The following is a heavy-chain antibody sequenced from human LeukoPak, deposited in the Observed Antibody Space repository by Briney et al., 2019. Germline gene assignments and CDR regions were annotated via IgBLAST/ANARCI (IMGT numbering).Heavy chain of an antibody. CDR2: ISLRGRT. D-gene: IGHD6-13*01. V-gene: IGHV4-4*02. CDR1: GASVTTTTF. J-gene: IGHJ6*02. Sequence: PSETLSLACGVSGASVTTTTFWSWVRQPPGGGLEWIGEISLRGRTQYNPSLKSRVTISVDTSKNQFSLKLSSVTAADTAVYYCARVTYDPYSSSWNGMYVWGQGTTVTVSS. CDR3: ARVTYDPYSSSWNGMYV.